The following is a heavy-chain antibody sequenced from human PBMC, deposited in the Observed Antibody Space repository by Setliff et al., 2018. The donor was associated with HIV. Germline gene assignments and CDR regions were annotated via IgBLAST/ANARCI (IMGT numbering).Heavy chain of an antibody. CDR3: ARDTGRWLHPTPLGY. V-gene: IGHV1-69*13. D-gene: IGHD6-19*01. Sequence: SVKVSCKASGYTFSSLGFTWVRQAPGQGLELMGKIIPIFDTGNTAQKFQGRVTITADESTSTIYLELSSLRSEDTAIYYCARDTGRWLHPTPLGYWGQGTLVTVSS. J-gene: IGHJ4*02. CDR2: IIPIFDTG. CDR1: GYTFSSLG.